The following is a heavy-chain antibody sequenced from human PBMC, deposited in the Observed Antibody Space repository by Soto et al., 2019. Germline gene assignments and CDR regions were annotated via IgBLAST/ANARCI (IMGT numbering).Heavy chain of an antibody. D-gene: IGHD5-18*01. CDR3: TRGIQLWS. Sequence: QVQLVQSGAEVKKPGSSVKVSCKASGGTSSNYALTWVRQAPGQGLEWMGGIIPLSGTPNYAQKFQGRVTITADKSTTTVYMELSGRRSEDTAVYYCTRGIQLWSWGQGTLVTVSS. V-gene: IGHV1-69*06. CDR1: GGTSSNYA. J-gene: IGHJ5*02. CDR2: IIPLSGTP.